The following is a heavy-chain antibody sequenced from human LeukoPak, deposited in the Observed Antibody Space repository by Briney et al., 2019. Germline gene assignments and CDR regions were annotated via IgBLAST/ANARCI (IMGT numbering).Heavy chain of an antibody. V-gene: IGHV1-8*02. CDR1: GYTFTSYY. Sequence: ASVKVSCKASGYTFTSYYMHWVRQATGQGLEWMGWMNPNSGNTGYAQKFQGRVTMTRNTSISTAYMELSSLRSEDTAVYYCAREYYYGSGRQKRFDPWGQGTLVTVSS. CDR2: MNPNSGNT. CDR3: AREYYYGSGRQKRFDP. D-gene: IGHD3-10*01. J-gene: IGHJ5*02.